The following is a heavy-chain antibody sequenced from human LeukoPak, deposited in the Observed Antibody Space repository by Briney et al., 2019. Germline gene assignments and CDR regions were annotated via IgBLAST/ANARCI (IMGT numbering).Heavy chain of an antibody. CDR1: GYTFTSYD. J-gene: IGHJ6*02. V-gene: IGHV1-2*02. D-gene: IGHD6-19*01. Sequence: GASVKVSCKASGYTFTSYDINWVRQAPGQGLEWMGWINPNSGGTNYAQKFQGRVTMTRDTSISTAYMELSRLRSDDTAVYYCARGRAVASFYYYGMDVWGQGTTVTVSS. CDR2: INPNSGGT. CDR3: ARGRAVASFYYYGMDV.